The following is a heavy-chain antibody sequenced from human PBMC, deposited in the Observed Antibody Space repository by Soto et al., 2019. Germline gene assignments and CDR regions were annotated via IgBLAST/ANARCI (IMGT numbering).Heavy chain of an antibody. D-gene: IGHD1-1*01. CDR2: IIPIYGKA. V-gene: IGHV1-69*12. CDR1: GGTFSSYA. CDR3: GGMHTSRLVYYTMDV. Sequence: QVQLVQSGAEVKKPGSSVKVSCKASGGTFSSYAISWVRQAPGQGLEWMGGIIPIYGKANYAQRFQGRVTFTADESTTTAYMYLSSLRSEDTAVYYCGGMHTSRLVYYTMDVWGQGTTVTVSS. J-gene: IGHJ6*02.